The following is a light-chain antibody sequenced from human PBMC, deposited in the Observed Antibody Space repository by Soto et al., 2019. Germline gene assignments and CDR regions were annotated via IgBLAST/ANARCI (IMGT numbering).Light chain of an antibody. J-gene: IGLJ1*01. CDR1: SRDVGGYNY. CDR2: EVS. CDR3: SSYTSSSTYV. Sequence: QSVLTQPASVSESPGQSITISCTGTSRDVGGYNYVSWYQQHAGEVPRLVIYEVSNRPSGVSSRFSGSKSGNTASLTISGLLAEDEADYYCSSYTSSSTYVFGTGTKVTV. V-gene: IGLV2-14*01.